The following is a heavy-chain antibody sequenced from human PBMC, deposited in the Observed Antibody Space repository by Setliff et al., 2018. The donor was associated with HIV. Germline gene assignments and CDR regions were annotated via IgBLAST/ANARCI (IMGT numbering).Heavy chain of an antibody. V-gene: IGHV4-31*03. CDR3: ARGYSSSWYGGDYNWFDP. D-gene: IGHD6-13*01. Sequence: SETLSLTCTVSGGSISSGGYYWSWIRQHPGKGLEWIGYIYYSGSTYYNPSLKSRVTISVDTSKNQFSLKLSSVTAADTAVYYCARGYSSSWYGGDYNWFDPWGQGTLVTV. J-gene: IGHJ5*02. CDR2: IYYSGST. CDR1: GGSISSGGYY.